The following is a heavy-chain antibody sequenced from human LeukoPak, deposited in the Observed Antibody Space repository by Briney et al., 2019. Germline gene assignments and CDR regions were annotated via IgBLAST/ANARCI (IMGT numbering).Heavy chain of an antibody. J-gene: IGHJ6*03. CDR1: GFTFSSYS. CDR2: ICSSSSYI. Sequence: GGSLRLSCAASGFTFSSYSMNWVRQAPGKGLEWVSSICSSSSYIYYADSVKGRFTISRDNAKNSLYLQMNSLRAEDTAVYYCARETTPEGPLYYYYMDVWGKGTTVTVSS. V-gene: IGHV3-21*01. D-gene: IGHD1-1*01. CDR3: ARETTPEGPLYYYYMDV.